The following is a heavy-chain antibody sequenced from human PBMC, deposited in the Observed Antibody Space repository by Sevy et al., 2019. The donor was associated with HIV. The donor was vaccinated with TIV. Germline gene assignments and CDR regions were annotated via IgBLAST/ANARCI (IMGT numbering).Heavy chain of an antibody. J-gene: IGHJ4*02. CDR2: IYYSGST. D-gene: IGHD2-15*01. CDR3: ARSLLYCSGGSCYAYYFDY. V-gene: IGHV4-59*01. Sequence: SETLSLTCTVSGGSISSYYWSWIRQPPGKGLEWIGYIYYSGSTNYNPSLKSRVTISVDTSKNQFSLKLSSVTAADTAVYYCARSLLYCSGGSCYAYYFDYWGQRTLVTVSS. CDR1: GGSISSYY.